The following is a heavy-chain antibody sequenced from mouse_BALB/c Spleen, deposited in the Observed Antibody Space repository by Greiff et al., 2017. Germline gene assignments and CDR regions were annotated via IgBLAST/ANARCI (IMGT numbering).Heavy chain of an antibody. CDR2: ISSGGSYT. V-gene: IGHV5-6-4*01. CDR3: TREDYGKIRFDY. CDR1: GFTFSSYT. Sequence: EVKLVESGGGLVKPGGSLKLSCAASGFTFSSYTMSWVRQTPEKRLEWVATISSGGSYTYYPDSVKGRFTISRDNAKNTLYLQMSSLKSEDTAMYYCTREDYGKIRFDYWGQGTTLTVSS. J-gene: IGHJ2*01. D-gene: IGHD2-1*01.